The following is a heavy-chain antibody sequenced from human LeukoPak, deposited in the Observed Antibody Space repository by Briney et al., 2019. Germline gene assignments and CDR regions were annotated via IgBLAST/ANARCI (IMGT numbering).Heavy chain of an antibody. CDR2: INAGNGNT. V-gene: IGHV1-3*01. Sequence: PGASVKVSCKASGYTFTSYAMHWVRQAPGQRLEWMGWINAGNGNTKYSHKFQGRVTITRDTSASTAYMELSSLRSEDTAVYYCARDRVMGNWFDPWGQGTLVTVSS. J-gene: IGHJ5*02. D-gene: IGHD2-8*01. CDR1: GYTFTSYA. CDR3: ARDRVMGNWFDP.